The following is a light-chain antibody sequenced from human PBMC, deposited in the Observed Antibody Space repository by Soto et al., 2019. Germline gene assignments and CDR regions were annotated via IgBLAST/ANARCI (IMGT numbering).Light chain of an antibody. CDR3: AAWDDSLNGVV. CDR1: SSNIGSNT. J-gene: IGLJ2*01. V-gene: IGLV1-44*01. CDR2: SNN. Sequence: QSVLTQPPSASGTPGQRVTISCSGSSSNIGSNTVNWYQQLPGTAPKLLIYSNNQRPSGVPDRFSGSTSGTSASLAVSGLQSEDEADYYCAAWDDSLNGVVLGGGTKLTVL.